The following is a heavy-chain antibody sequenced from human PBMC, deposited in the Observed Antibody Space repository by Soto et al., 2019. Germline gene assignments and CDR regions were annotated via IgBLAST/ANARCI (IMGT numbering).Heavy chain of an antibody. CDR1: GWSFSGYY. D-gene: IGHD4-17*01. Sequence: PSKTLSLACAVPGWSFSGYYWSWMPQPPGKGLEWIGEINHSGSTNYNPSLKSRVTISVDTSKNQFSLKLSSVTAADTAVYYCARGRDYGDYYYYGMDVWGQGTTVT. CDR2: INHSGST. J-gene: IGHJ6*02. V-gene: IGHV4-34*01. CDR3: ARGRDYGDYYYYGMDV.